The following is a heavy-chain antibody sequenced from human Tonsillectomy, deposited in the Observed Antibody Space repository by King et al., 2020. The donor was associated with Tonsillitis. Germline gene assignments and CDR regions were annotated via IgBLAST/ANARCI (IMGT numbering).Heavy chain of an antibody. CDR1: GDSISSPGYY. Sequence: QLQESGPGLVKPSQTLSLTCTVSGDSISSPGYYWRWIRQHPTKGLEWIGYISYSGNTFYNPSLKSRLTISVDTSKNQFSLKVNSVNAADTAVYYCASTTPPYYYYYMDVWGKGTTVTVSS. D-gene: IGHD1-1*01. V-gene: IGHV4-31*03. CDR2: ISYSGNT. J-gene: IGHJ6*03. CDR3: ASTTPPYYYYYMDV.